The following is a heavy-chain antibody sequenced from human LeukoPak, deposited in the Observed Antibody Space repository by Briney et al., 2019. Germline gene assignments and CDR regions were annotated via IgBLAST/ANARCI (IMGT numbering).Heavy chain of an antibody. Sequence: SQTLSLTCTVSGGSISSGDYYSSCIRQPPGKGLEWIGNIYYTGSTYYNPSLKSRVTISVDTSTNQFSLKLSSVTAAGTAVYYCARAQGRAGTYYMDVWGKGTTVTVSS. V-gene: IGHV4-30-4*08. CDR1: GGSISSGDYY. CDR3: ARAQGRAGTYYMDV. CDR2: IYYTGST. D-gene: IGHD6-13*01. J-gene: IGHJ6*03.